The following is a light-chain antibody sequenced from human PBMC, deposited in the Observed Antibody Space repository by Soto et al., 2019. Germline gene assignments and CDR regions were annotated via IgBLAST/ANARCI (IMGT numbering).Light chain of an antibody. V-gene: IGLV2-8*01. CDR2: EVT. Sequence: QSVLTQPPSASGSPGQSVTISCTGTSSEVGGSKYVSWYQQHPGKAPKLIIYEVTERPSGVPDRFSGSKSDTTASLTVSGLQAEDEADYYCSSYAGNNNVIFGGGTKVTVL. J-gene: IGLJ2*01. CDR3: SSYAGNNNVI. CDR1: SSEVGGSKY.